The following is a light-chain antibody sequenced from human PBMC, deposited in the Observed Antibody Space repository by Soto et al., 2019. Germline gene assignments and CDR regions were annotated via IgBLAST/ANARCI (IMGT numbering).Light chain of an antibody. CDR1: QSVSNNY. J-gene: IGKJ1*01. Sequence: EIVLKQSPATLSLSPGERATLSCRASQSVSNNYLAWYQQKPGQAPRLLIYGASTRATGIPDRFSGSGSGTDFTLTISRLEPEDFAVYYCQQYGSSGTFGQGTKVDI. CDR3: QQYGSSGT. CDR2: GAS. V-gene: IGKV3-20*01.